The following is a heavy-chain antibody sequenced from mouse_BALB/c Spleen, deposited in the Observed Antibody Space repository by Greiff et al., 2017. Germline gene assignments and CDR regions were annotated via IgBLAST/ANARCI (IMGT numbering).Heavy chain of an antibody. CDR2: ISSGSSTI. J-gene: IGHJ3*01. D-gene: IGHD1-1*01. Sequence: EVKLMESGGGLVQPGGSRKLSCAASGFTFSSFGMNWVRQAPEKGLEWVAYISSGSSTIYYADTVKGRFTISRDNPKNTLFLQMPSLRSEDTAMYYCARNDGSRAWFAYWGQGTLVTVSA. CDR3: ARNDGSRAWFAY. V-gene: IGHV5-17*02. CDR1: GFTFSSFG.